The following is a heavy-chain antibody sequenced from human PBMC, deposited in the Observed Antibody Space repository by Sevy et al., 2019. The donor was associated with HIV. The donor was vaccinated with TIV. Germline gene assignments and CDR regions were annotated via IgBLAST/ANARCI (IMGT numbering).Heavy chain of an antibody. CDR1: GYTFTAYY. CDR2: INPNSGGT. D-gene: IGHD3-22*01. J-gene: IGHJ4*02. Sequence: ASVKVPCKASGYTFTAYYIHWVRQAPGQGLEWMGWINPNSGGTYFAKKFQDSVTLTTDTSVNTAYMELRSLRFDDTAVYYCARMGDYYDSSGYYPLKFWGQGTLVTVSS. CDR3: ARMGDYYDSSGYYPLKF. V-gene: IGHV1-2*02.